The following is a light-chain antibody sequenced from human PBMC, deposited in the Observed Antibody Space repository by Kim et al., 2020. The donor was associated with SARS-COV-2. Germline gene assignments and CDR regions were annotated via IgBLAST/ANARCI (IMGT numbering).Light chain of an antibody. CDR3: QQANSFPIT. CDR2: AAS. J-gene: IGKJ5*01. Sequence: ASVGDSVTITCRASEDISRWLAWYQQKPGKAPKLLIYAASTLQSGVPSRFSGSGSGTDFTLTISSLQPEDFAVYYCQQANSFPITFGQGTRLEIK. CDR1: EDISRW. V-gene: IGKV1-12*01.